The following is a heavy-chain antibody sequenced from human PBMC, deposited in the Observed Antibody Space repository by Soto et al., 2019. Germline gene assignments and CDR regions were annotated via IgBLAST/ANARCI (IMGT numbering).Heavy chain of an antibody. Sequence: PGGSLRLSCAASEFSFRSYWMTWVRQAPGKGLERVALINEDGSQKYYVGSVKGRFIISRDNAKDSVYMQMDSLRAGDTAVYFCARVGRYGWDFDHWGQGTLVTVSS. CDR1: EFSFRSYW. J-gene: IGHJ4*02. CDR2: INEDGSQK. V-gene: IGHV3-7*01. D-gene: IGHD5-18*01. CDR3: ARVGRYGWDFDH.